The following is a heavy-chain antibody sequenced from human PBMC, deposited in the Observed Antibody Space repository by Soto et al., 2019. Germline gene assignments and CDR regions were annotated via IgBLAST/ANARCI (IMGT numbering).Heavy chain of an antibody. V-gene: IGHV2-70*13. CDR2: IERDDDDK. CDR3: ARSIRGPRKFNGMDV. D-gene: IGHD1-20*01. CDR1: GFSITSPGMS. J-gene: IGHJ6*02. Sequence: SGPTLVNPTEILTLTCTFSGFSITSPGMSVSWIRQPPGRALEWLALIERDDDDKYYSTSLKTRLTISKDTRKNQVVLTMANMDPADTATYYCARSIRGPRKFNGMDVWGQGTTVTVSS.